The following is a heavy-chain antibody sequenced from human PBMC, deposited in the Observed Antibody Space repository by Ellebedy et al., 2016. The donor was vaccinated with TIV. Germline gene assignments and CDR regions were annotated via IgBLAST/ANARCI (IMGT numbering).Heavy chain of an antibody. CDR2: ISSSGSTI. Sequence: PGGSLRLSCAASGFTFSDYYMSWIRQAPGKGLEWVSYISSSGSTIYYADSAKGRFTISRDNAKNSLYLQLNSLRGEDTAVYYCAKRVTMVREVITYYHYAMDVWGQGTTVTVSS. D-gene: IGHD3-10*01. J-gene: IGHJ6*02. CDR1: GFTFSDYY. CDR3: AKRVTMVREVITYYHYAMDV. V-gene: IGHV3-11*01.